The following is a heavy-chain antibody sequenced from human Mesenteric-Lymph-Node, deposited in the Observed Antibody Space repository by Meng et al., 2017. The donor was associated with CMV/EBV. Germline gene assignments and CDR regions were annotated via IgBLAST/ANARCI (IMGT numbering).Heavy chain of an antibody. Sequence: SETLSLTCAVSGGSISSSNWWSWVRQPPGKGLEWIGEIYHSGSTNYNPSLKSRVTISVDKSKNQFSLKLSSVTAADTAVYYCARVPIRDYYYGMDVWGQGTTVTVSS. V-gene: IGHV4-4*02. CDR3: ARVPIRDYYYGMDV. CDR2: IYHSGST. CDR1: GGSISSSNW. J-gene: IGHJ6*02.